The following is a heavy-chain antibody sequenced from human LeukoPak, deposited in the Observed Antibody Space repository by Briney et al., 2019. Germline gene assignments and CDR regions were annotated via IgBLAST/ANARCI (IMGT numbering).Heavy chain of an antibody. J-gene: IGHJ5*02. CDR3: ARVPYYDSSFNWFDP. V-gene: IGHV3-21*01. Sequence: PGGSLRLSCAASGFTFSSYSMNWVRQAPGKGLEWVSSISSSSSYIYYADSVKGRFTISRDNAKNSLYLQMNSLRAEDTAVYYCARVPYYDSSFNWFDPWGQGILVTVSS. CDR2: ISSSSSYI. CDR1: GFTFSSYS. D-gene: IGHD3-22*01.